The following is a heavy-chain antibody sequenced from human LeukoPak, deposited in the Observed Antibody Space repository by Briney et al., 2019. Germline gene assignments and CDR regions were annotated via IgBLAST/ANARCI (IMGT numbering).Heavy chain of an antibody. CDR3: ARDILLWFGELSQIFDY. CDR2: ISYDGSNK. Sequence: GGSLRLSCAASGFTFNSYAMHWVRQAPGKGLEWVAVISYDGSNKYYADSVKGRFTISRDNSKNTLYLQMNSLRAEDTAVYYCARDILLWFGELSQIFDYWGQGTLVTVSS. J-gene: IGHJ4*02. CDR1: GFTFNSYA. D-gene: IGHD3-10*01. V-gene: IGHV3-30-3*01.